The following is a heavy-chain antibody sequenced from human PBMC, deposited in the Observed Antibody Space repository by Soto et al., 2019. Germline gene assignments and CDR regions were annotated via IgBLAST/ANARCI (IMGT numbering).Heavy chain of an antibody. V-gene: IGHV1-69*13. CDR2: IIPIFGTA. J-gene: IGHJ4*02. CDR1: GGTFSSYA. CDR3: ARVDGSGSSVGY. Sequence: SVKVSCKASGGTFSSYAISWVRQAPGQGLEWMGGIIPIFGTANYAQKFQGRVTITADESKSTAYMELSSLRSEDTVVYYCARVDGSGSSVGYWGQGTLVTVSS. D-gene: IGHD3-10*01.